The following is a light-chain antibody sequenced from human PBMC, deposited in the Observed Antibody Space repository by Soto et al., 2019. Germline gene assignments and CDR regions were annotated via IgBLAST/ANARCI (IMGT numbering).Light chain of an antibody. CDR1: QSVSNN. Sequence: EIVMTQSPATLSVSPGERATLPCRASQSVSNNLAWYKQKSGQAPRLLIYGASIRATGIPARFSGSGSGTDFTLTISSLQSEDFAVYYCQQYGSSPLTFGGGTKVDIK. J-gene: IGKJ4*01. CDR2: GAS. CDR3: QQYGSSPLT. V-gene: IGKV3D-15*01.